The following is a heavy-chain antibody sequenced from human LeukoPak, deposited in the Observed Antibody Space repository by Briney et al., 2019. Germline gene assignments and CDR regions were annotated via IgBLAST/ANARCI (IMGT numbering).Heavy chain of an antibody. V-gene: IGHV1-69*13. CDR2: IIPIFGTA. Sequence: ASVKVSCKASGGTFISYAISWVRQAPGQGLEWMGGIIPIFGTANYAQKFQGRVTITADESTSTAYMELSSLRSEDTAVYYCASGVLDTARVTGTPKYYYGMDVWGQGTTVTVSS. CDR3: ASGVLDTARVTGTPKYYYGMDV. D-gene: IGHD5-18*01. CDR1: GGTFISYA. J-gene: IGHJ6*02.